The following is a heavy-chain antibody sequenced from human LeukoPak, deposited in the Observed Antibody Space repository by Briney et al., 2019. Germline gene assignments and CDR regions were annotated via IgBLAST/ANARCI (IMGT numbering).Heavy chain of an antibody. V-gene: IGHV1-24*01. Sequence: ASVKVSCKVSGYTLTELSMHGVRQAPGKGLEWMGGFDPEDGETIYAQKFQGRVTMTEDTSTDTAYMELSSLRSEDTAVYYCATGQGGSGWYFDLWGRGTLVTVSS. D-gene: IGHD2-15*01. J-gene: IGHJ2*01. CDR3: ATGQGGSGWYFDL. CDR2: FDPEDGET. CDR1: GYTLTELS.